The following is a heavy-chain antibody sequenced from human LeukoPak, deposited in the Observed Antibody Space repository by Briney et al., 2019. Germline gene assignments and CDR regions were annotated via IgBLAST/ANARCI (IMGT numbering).Heavy chain of an antibody. D-gene: IGHD2-2*01. J-gene: IGHJ5*02. V-gene: IGHV4-30-2*01. Sequence: SQTLSLTCAVSGGSISSGXXXXSWIRQPPGKGXXXXXXXYHSGSTYYNPSLKSRVTISVDRSKNQLSLKLSSVTAADTAVYYCARGVVITTMPDWFDPWGQGTLVTVSS. CDR1: GGSISSGXXX. CDR2: XYHSGST. CDR3: ARGVVITTMPDWFDP.